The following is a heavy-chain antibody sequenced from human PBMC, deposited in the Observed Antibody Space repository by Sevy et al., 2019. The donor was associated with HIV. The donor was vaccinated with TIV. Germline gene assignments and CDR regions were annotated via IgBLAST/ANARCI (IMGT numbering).Heavy chain of an antibody. CDR1: GFTFTSDY. CDR3: ARGSRGTFGS. CDR2: INTDGKII. J-gene: IGHJ5*01. V-gene: IGHV3-74*01. Sequence: GGSLRLSCAASGFTFTSDYMHWVRQPPGKGLVWVSHINTDGKIIRYADSVKGRFTTSRDNAKNTLYLQMNSLRAEDTAVYYCARGSRGTFGSWGHGTLVTVS. D-gene: IGHD1-7*01.